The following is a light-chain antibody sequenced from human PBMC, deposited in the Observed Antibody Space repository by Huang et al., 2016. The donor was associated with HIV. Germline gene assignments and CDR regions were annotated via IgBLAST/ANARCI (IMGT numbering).Light chain of an antibody. CDR2: ATS. CDR3: QQSFRAPRT. Sequence: DIQMTQSPSSLSASVGARIVITCRASQTIGRYLNWYQQMPGKAPRLLMYATSNLQGGVPPRFSGGGSGADFTLTISDLQPEDSATYFCQQSFRAPRTFGQGTMLEI. CDR1: QTIGRY. V-gene: IGKV1-39*01. J-gene: IGKJ2*01.